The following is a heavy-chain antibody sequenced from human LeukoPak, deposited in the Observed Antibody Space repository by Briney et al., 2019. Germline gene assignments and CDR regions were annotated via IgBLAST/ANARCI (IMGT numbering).Heavy chain of an antibody. CDR3: TSSQITMVRGIISY. CDR2: IKSKTDGETT. V-gene: IGHV3-15*01. J-gene: IGHJ4*02. Sequence: GGSLRLSCAASGFTFSNAWMSWVRQAPGKGLEWVGRIKSKTDGETTGYAAPVKGRFAISRDHSKNMLYLQMNSLKTEDTAVYYCTSSQITMVRGIISYWGQGTLVTVSS. D-gene: IGHD3-10*01. CDR1: GFTFSNAW.